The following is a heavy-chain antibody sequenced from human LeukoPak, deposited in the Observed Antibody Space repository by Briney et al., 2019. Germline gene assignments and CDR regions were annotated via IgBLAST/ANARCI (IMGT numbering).Heavy chain of an antibody. V-gene: IGHV4-59*01. CDR3: ARVAYGSSWFDP. J-gene: IGHJ5*02. Sequence: PSETLSLTCTVSGDSINNDYWSWIRQPPGKGLEWIGYIFYSGRTTYNPSLKSPVTISIDTPKNQFSLMVMSVTAADTAVYYCARVAYGSSWFDPWGQGTLVTVSS. CDR2: IFYSGRT. D-gene: IGHD2-2*01. CDR1: GDSINNDY.